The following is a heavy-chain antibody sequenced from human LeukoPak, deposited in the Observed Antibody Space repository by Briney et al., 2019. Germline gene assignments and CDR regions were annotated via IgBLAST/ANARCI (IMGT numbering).Heavy chain of an antibody. V-gene: IGHV3-7*01. Sequence: GGSLRLSCAASGFTFSSYWMSWVRQAPGKGLEWVANIKQDGSEKYYVDSVKGRFTISRDNAKNSLYLQMNSLRAEDTAVYYCASPRWLQSVYYYYYMDVWGKGTTVTVSS. CDR3: ASPRWLQSVYYYYYMDV. CDR2: IKQDGSEK. CDR1: GFTFSSYW. J-gene: IGHJ6*03. D-gene: IGHD5-24*01.